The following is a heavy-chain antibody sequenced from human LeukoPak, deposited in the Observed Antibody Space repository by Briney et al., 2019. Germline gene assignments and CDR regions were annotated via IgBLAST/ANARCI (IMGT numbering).Heavy chain of an antibody. J-gene: IGHJ4*02. V-gene: IGHV3-74*01. Sequence: GGSLRLSCTASGFTFSSYWMHWARQAPGKGLVWVSRINSDGSSTTYADSVKGRFTISRDNAKDTLYLQMNSLRAEDTAVYYCASLDCWGQGTLVTVSS. CDR2: INSDGSST. CDR3: ASLDC. CDR1: GFTFSSYW.